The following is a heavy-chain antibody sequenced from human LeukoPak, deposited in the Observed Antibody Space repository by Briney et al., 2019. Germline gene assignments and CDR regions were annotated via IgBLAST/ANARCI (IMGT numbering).Heavy chain of an antibody. CDR3: ARPTRRWIQLLYYFDY. D-gene: IGHD5-18*01. CDR1: GFTFSSYG. J-gene: IGHJ4*02. Sequence: GGSLRLSCAASGFTFSSYGMHWVRQAPGKGLEWVAVISYDGSNKYYADSVKGRFTISRDNSKNTLYLQMNSLRAEDTAVYYCARPTRRWIQLLYYFDYWGQGTLVTVSS. V-gene: IGHV3-30*03. CDR2: ISYDGSNK.